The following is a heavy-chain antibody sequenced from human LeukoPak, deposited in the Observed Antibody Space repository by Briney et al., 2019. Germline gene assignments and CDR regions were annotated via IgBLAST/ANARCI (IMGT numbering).Heavy chain of an antibody. Sequence: ASVKVSCKASGGTFSSYAISWLRQAPGQGLEWMGGIIPIFGTANYAQKFQGRVTITADESTSTAYMELSSLRSEDTAVYYCARDRGYCSSTSCYRATPFDYWGQGTLVTVSS. CDR1: GGTFSSYA. D-gene: IGHD2-2*02. V-gene: IGHV1-69*13. CDR2: IIPIFGTA. CDR3: ARDRGYCSSTSCYRATPFDY. J-gene: IGHJ4*02.